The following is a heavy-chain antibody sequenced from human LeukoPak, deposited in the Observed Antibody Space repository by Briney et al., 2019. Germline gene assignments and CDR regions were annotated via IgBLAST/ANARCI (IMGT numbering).Heavy chain of an antibody. CDR3: ARGQWLLLDYFDY. Sequence: SGGSLRLSCAASGFTFSSYAMRWVRQAPGKGLEWVAVISYDGSNKYYADSVKGRFTISRDNSKNTLYLQMNSLRAEDTAVYYCARGQWLLLDYFDYWGQGTLVTVSS. CDR1: GFTFSSYA. CDR2: ISYDGSNK. V-gene: IGHV3-30-3*01. D-gene: IGHD3-22*01. J-gene: IGHJ4*02.